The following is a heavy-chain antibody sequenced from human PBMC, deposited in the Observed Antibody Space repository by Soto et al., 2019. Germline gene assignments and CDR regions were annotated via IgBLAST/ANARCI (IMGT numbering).Heavy chain of an antibody. V-gene: IGHV3-11*06. J-gene: IGHJ6*02. Sequence: QVQLVESGGGLVKPGGSLRLSCAASGFTFSDYYMSWIRQAPGKGLEWVSYISSSSSYTNYADSVKGRFTISRDNAKNSLYQQMNSLRAEDTAVYYCARDLLSGYSSSWYYYYYGMDVWGQGTTVTVSS. CDR1: GFTFSDYY. CDR3: ARDLLSGYSSSWYYYYYGMDV. D-gene: IGHD6-13*01. CDR2: ISSSSSYT.